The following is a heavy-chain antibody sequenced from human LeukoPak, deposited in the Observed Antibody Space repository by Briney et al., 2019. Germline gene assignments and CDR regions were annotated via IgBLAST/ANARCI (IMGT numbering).Heavy chain of an antibody. CDR3: ATSIVVVTAIRDYFDY. J-gene: IGHJ4*02. D-gene: IGHD2-21*02. CDR2: IIPILGIA. CDR1: GGTFSSYA. Sequence: EASVNVSCKASGGTFSSYAIRWVRQAPGQGLEWMGRIIPILGIAKYAQKFQGRVTITADKSTSTAYMELSSLRSEDTAVYYCATSIVVVTAIRDYFDYWGQGTLVTVSS. V-gene: IGHV1-69*04.